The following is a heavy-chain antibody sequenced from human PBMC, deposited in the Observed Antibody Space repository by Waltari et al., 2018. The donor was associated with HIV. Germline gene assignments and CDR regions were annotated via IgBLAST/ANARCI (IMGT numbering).Heavy chain of an antibody. V-gene: IGHV3-15*01. J-gene: IGHJ4*01. D-gene: IGHD4-17*01. CDR2: IKSKSDGGTT. Sequence: VQLVESGGGLVKPGGSLRASCAAYGVTCSKAWKGWVRQAPGKGLEWVGRIKSKSDGGTTYAAPGKGRFIISRNDSKNMLYLQIKSLKTEDTAVYYCRTSSDYGDPPVDYWGHGTLVTVSS. CDR1: GVTCSKAW. CDR3: RTSSDYGDPPVDY.